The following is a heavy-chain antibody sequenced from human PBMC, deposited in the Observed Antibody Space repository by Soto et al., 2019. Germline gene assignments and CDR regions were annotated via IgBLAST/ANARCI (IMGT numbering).Heavy chain of an antibody. CDR3: AKSNLKDFWIGVFSDY. J-gene: IGHJ4*02. CDR1: GFTLSSYA. CDR2: ISGSGGST. D-gene: IGHD3-3*01. V-gene: IGHV3-23*01. Sequence: GSLRLSCAASGFTLSSYAMSWVRQAPGKGLEWVSAISGSGGSTYYADSVKGRFTISRDNSKNTLYLQMNSLRAEDTAVYYCAKSNLKDFWIGVFSDYWGQGTLVTVSS.